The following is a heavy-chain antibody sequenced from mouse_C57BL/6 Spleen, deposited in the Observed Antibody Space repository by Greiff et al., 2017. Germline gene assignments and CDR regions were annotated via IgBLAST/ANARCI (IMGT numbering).Heavy chain of an antibody. Sequence: QVQLQQPGAELVMPGASVKLSCKASGYTFTSYWMHWVKQRPGQGLEWIGEIDPSDSYTNYNQKFKGKSTLTVDKSSSTAYMQLSSLTSEDSAVYYCARGGLLPPWFAYWGQGTLVTVSA. J-gene: IGHJ3*01. CDR1: GYTFTSYW. CDR2: IDPSDSYT. CDR3: ARGGLLPPWFAY. D-gene: IGHD2-3*01. V-gene: IGHV1-69*01.